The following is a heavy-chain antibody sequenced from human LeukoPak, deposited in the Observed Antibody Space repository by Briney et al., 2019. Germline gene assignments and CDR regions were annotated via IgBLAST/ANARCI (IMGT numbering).Heavy chain of an antibody. J-gene: IGHJ4*02. V-gene: IGHV3-7*01. CDR3: ARRSAPD. D-gene: IGHD6-25*01. CDR2: IKHDGSDK. Sequence: GGSLRLSYVASGFTFSSYWMSWVRQAPGKGLEWVANIKHDGSDKYYVDSVKGRFTISRDNAKNSLYLQMDSLRVEDTAVYYCARRSAPDWGQGTLVTVSS. CDR1: GFTFSSYW.